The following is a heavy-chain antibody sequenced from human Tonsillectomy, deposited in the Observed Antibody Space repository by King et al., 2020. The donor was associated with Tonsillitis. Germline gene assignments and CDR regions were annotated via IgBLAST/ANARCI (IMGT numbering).Heavy chain of an antibody. CDR1: GGSMSTHY. J-gene: IGHJ3*02. Sequence: VQLQESGPGLVKPSETLSLTCTVSGGSMSTHYCNWIRQPPGKGLEWIGNIYDSGTTDYNPSLKSRVTMSVDTSKNQFSLKLNSVTAADTAVYYCAREYYGSAFDIWGQGTMVTVSS. CDR3: AREYYGSAFDI. D-gene: IGHD3-10*01. CDR2: IYDSGTT. V-gene: IGHV4-59*11.